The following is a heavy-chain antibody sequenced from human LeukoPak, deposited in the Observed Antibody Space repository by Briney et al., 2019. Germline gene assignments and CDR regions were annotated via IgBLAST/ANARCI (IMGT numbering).Heavy chain of an antibody. CDR3: ARGGGIGNPNAFDI. CDR2: IYYSGST. D-gene: IGHD1-1*01. V-gene: IGHV4-59*12. Sequence: SETLSLTCTVSGGSISSYYWSWIRQPPGKGLEWIGYIYYSGSTTYNPSLKSRVTMSVDTSNNQFSLKLNSVTAADTAVYYCARGGGIGNPNAFDIWGQGTMVTVSS. J-gene: IGHJ3*02. CDR1: GGSISSYY.